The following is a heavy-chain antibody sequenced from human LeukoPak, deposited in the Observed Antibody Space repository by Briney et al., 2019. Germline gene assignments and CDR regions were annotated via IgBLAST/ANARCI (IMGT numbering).Heavy chain of an antibody. CDR3: AGGYYDFWSGHFYYYYGMDV. CDR1: GFTFSSYA. D-gene: IGHD3-3*01. J-gene: IGHJ6*02. CDR2: ISGSGGST. V-gene: IGHV3-23*01. Sequence: PGGSLRLSCAASGFTFSSYAMSWVRQAPGKGLEWVSAISGSGGSTYYADSVKGRFTISRDNSKNTLYLQMNSLRAEDTAVYYCAGGYYDFWSGHFYYYYGMDVWGQGTTVTVSS.